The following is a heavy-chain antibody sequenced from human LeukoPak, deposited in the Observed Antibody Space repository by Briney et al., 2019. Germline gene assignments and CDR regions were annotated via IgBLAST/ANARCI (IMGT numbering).Heavy chain of an antibody. V-gene: IGHV3-21*01. Sequence: GGSLRLSCAASGFTFTSYTMNWVRQAPGKGLEWVSSISSSSSYIYYADSVKGRLTISRDNAKNSLYLQMNSLRAEDTAVYYCARERSWSGYSDAFDIWGQGTMVTVSS. CDR1: GFTFTSYT. CDR3: ARERSWSGYSDAFDI. J-gene: IGHJ3*02. CDR2: ISSSSSYI. D-gene: IGHD3-3*01.